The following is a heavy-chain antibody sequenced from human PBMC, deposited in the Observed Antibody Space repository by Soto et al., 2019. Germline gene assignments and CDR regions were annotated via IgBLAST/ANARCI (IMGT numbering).Heavy chain of an antibody. CDR2: INHSGST. V-gene: IGHV4-34*01. Sequence: SETPSLTCALYCWSFSGYYLSWIRPPPGKGLEWIGEINHSGSTNYNPSLKSRVTISVDTSKNQFSLKLSSVTAADTAVYYCARVNITMVRGVLTDYWGQGTLVTVSS. CDR1: CWSFSGYY. J-gene: IGHJ4*02. D-gene: IGHD3-10*01. CDR3: ARVNITMVRGVLTDY.